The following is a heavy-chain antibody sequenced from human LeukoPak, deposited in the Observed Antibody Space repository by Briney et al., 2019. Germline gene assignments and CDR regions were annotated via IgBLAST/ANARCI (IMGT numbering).Heavy chain of an antibody. CDR3: ARARDHYHGSGSYWDY. CDR2: IWYDGSNK. V-gene: IGHV3-33*08. J-gene: IGHJ4*02. D-gene: IGHD3-10*01. CDR1: GFTFRSYA. Sequence: GGSLRLSCAASGFTFRSYAMTWVRQAPGKGLEWVGVIWYDGSNKYYADSVKGRFTISRDNSKNTLYLQMNSLRAEDTAVYYCARARDHYHGSGSYWDYWGQGTLVTVSS.